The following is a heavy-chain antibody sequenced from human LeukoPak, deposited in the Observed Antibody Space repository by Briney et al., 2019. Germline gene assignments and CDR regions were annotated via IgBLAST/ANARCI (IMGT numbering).Heavy chain of an antibody. Sequence: ASVKVSCKASGYTFTGSYMHWVRQAPGQGLEWMGWINPNSGGTNYAQKFQGRVTMTRDTSISTAYMELSRLRSDDTAVYYCARGELLWFGALFLWGQGTLVTVSS. J-gene: IGHJ4*02. CDR1: GYTFTGSY. D-gene: IGHD3-10*01. V-gene: IGHV1-2*02. CDR3: ARGELLWFGALFL. CDR2: INPNSGGT.